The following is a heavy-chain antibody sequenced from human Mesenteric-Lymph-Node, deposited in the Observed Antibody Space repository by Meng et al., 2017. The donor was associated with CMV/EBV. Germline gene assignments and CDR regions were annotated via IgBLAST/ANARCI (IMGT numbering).Heavy chain of an antibody. D-gene: IGHD1-26*01. V-gene: IGHV4-61*08. CDR3: ARTLGVGATRFLDY. CDR2: TSYNGLT. CDR1: GCSITSGAYY. Sequence: SGCSITSGAYYWTWIRQPPGQRLEWIGYTSYNGLTNYNPSLESRVTISLDMPENRISLELRSVTAADTAIYYCARTLGVGATRFLDYWGQGTLVTVSS. J-gene: IGHJ4*02.